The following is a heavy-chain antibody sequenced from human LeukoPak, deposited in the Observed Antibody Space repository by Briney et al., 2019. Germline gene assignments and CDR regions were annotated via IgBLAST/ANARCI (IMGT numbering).Heavy chain of an antibody. V-gene: IGHV4-38-2*01. CDR1: GHSISSGYY. J-gene: IGHJ3*02. CDR3: ARNRSAVIVPAAMGGAFDI. Sequence: PSETLSLTCAVSGHSISSGYYWGWTRQPPGKGLEWIGSIYHSGSTHYNPSLKSRVTISVDTSKNQFSLNLSSVTAADTAMYYCARNRSAVIVPAAMGGAFDIWGHGTMVTVSS. D-gene: IGHD2-2*01. CDR2: IYHSGST.